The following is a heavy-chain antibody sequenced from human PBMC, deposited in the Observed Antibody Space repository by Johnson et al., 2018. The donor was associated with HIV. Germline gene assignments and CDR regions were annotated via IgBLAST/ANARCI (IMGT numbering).Heavy chain of an antibody. V-gene: IGHV3-11*04. Sequence: VQLVESGGGLVKPGGSLRLSCAASGFTFSDYYMSWIRQAPGKGLEWVSYISSSGSTIYYADSVKGRFTISRDNAKNSLYLQMNSLGAEDTAVYYCAKDPGTYYNFWSGSTGAFDIWGQGTMVTVSS. CDR2: ISSSGSTI. CDR1: GFTFSDYY. D-gene: IGHD3-3*01. CDR3: AKDPGTYYNFWSGSTGAFDI. J-gene: IGHJ3*02.